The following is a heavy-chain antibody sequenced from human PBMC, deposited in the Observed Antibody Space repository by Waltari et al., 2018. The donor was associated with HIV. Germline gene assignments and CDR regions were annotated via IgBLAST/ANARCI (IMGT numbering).Heavy chain of an antibody. D-gene: IGHD3-16*01. V-gene: IGHV5-51*01. CDR1: VYTFSSYW. J-gene: IGHJ3*01. CDR2: IYPGDSET. CDR3: ARRFGGVNAFDV. Sequence: QLVQSGAEVQKPGESLKISCNGSVYTFSSYWIAWGRQMPGKGLEWMGIIYPGDSETKYSPSFQGQVTISVDKSIRTAYLQLSSLKASDSAMYYCARRFGGVNAFDVWGQGTMV.